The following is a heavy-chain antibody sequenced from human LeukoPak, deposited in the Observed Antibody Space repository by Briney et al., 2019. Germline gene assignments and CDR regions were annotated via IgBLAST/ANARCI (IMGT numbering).Heavy chain of an antibody. CDR1: GFTFSSYS. CDR3: ARVPYDSSGYLWI. CDR2: ISSSSSYI. Sequence: PGGSLRLSCAASGFTFSSYSMNWVRQAPGKGLEWVSSISSSSSYIYYADSVKGRFTISRDNAKNSLYLQMNSLRAEDTAVYYCARVPYDSSGYLWIWGQGTLVTVSS. D-gene: IGHD3-22*01. V-gene: IGHV3-21*01. J-gene: IGHJ4*02.